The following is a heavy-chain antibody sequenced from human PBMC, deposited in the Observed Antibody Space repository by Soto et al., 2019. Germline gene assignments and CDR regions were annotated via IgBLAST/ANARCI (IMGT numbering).Heavy chain of an antibody. V-gene: IGHV1-24*01. D-gene: IGHD3-22*01. Sequence: ASVKVSCKVSGYTLTELSMHWVRQAPGKGLEWMGGFDPEDGETIYAQKFQGRVTMTEDTSTDTAYMELSSLRSEDTAVYYCATDKRQAAAYSSGDSFDPWGQGTLVTVSS. CDR2: FDPEDGET. J-gene: IGHJ5*02. CDR3: ATDKRQAAAYSSGDSFDP. CDR1: GYTLTELS.